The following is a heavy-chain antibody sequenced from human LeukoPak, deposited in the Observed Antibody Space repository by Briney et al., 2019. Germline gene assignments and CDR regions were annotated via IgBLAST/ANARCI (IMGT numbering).Heavy chain of an antibody. D-gene: IGHD6-19*01. Sequence: PETLSLTCTVSGGSISSYYWSWIRQPAGKGLEWIGRIYTSGSTNYNPSLKSRVTMSVDTSKNQFSLKLSSVTPEDTAVYYCARRGWHGYYYYGTDVWGQGTTVTVSS. CDR3: ARRGWHGYYYYGTDV. J-gene: IGHJ6*02. V-gene: IGHV4-4*07. CDR1: GGSISSYY. CDR2: IYTSGST.